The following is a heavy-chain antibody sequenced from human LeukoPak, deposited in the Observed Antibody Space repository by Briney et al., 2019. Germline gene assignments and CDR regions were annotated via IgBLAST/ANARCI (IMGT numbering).Heavy chain of an antibody. Sequence: PSETLSLTCTVSVGSISSYYWSWIRQPARKGLEWIGRIYTSGSTNYNPSLQSRVTMSVDTSKNQLSLKLSSVTAADTAVYYCARVNLWFGWFDPWGQGTLVTVSS. CDR2: IYTSGST. J-gene: IGHJ5*02. CDR1: VGSISSYY. CDR3: ARVNLWFGWFDP. D-gene: IGHD3-10*01. V-gene: IGHV4-4*07.